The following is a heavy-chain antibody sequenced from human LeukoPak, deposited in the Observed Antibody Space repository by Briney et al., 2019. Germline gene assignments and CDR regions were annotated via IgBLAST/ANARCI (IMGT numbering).Heavy chain of an antibody. Sequence: SGGSLRVSCAASGFIFSDYGIHWVRQAPGKGLEWVAVIWNNGINKYYAESVKGRFTISRDNSKNTLYLQMNSLRAEDTAVYYCARDGGHGGYDYAMDLWGQGTMVTVSS. J-gene: IGHJ3*01. CDR1: GFIFSDYG. V-gene: IGHV3-33*01. D-gene: IGHD5-12*01. CDR3: ARDGGHGGYDYAMDL. CDR2: IWNNGINK.